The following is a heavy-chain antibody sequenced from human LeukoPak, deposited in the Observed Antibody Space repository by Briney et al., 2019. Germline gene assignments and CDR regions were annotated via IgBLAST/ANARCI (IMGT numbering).Heavy chain of an antibody. CDR3: ARLPDYYYYYMDV. CDR2: IYSNGNT. CDR1: SGSISSNF. V-gene: IGHV4-4*09. Sequence: SETLSLTCTVSSGSISSNFWGWIRQPPGKGLEWIGYIYSNGNTNYNPSLKSRVIISVDTSKKQFSLKLSSVTAADTAVYYCARLPDYYYYYMDVWGKGTMVTVSS. J-gene: IGHJ6*03.